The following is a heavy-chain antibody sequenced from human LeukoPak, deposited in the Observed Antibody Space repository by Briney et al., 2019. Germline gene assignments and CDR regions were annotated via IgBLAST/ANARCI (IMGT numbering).Heavy chain of an antibody. CDR3: ARGPGAAAVRYYYYGMDV. CDR2: MNPNSGNT. D-gene: IGHD6-13*01. V-gene: IGHV1-8*01. J-gene: IGHJ6*02. CDR1: GYTFTSYD. Sequence: GASVKVSCKASGYTFTSYDINWVRQATGQVLEWMGWMNPNSGNTGYAQKFQGRVTMTRNTSISTAYMELSSLRSEDTAVYYCARGPGAAAVRYYYYGMDVWGQGTTVTVSS.